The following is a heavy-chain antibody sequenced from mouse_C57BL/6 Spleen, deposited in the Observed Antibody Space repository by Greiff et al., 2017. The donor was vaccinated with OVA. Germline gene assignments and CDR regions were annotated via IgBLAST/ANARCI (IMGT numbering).Heavy chain of an antibody. CDR2: INYDGSST. V-gene: IGHV5-16*01. J-gene: IGHJ2*01. Sequence: EVQLVESEGGLVQPGSSMKLSCTASGFTFSDYYMAWVRQVPEKGLEWVANINYDGSSTYYLDSLKSRFIISRDNAKNILYLQMSSLKSEDTATYYCARDRLGELDYWGQGTTLTVSS. CDR3: ARDRLGELDY. CDR1: GFTFSDYY. D-gene: IGHD3-1*01.